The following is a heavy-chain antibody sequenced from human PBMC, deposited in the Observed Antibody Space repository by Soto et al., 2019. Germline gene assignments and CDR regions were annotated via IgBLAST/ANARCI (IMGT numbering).Heavy chain of an antibody. J-gene: IGHJ4*02. Sequence: SETLSLTCAVSGGSISSGGYSWSWIRQPPGKGLEWTGYIYHSGSTYYNPSLKSRVTISVDKSKNQFSLRLSPVTAADTAVYYCASLYYDFWSGYYRVGYFDYWGQGTLVTVSS. CDR2: IYHSGST. CDR1: GGSISSGGYS. V-gene: IGHV4-30-2*01. CDR3: ASLYYDFWSGYYRVGYFDY. D-gene: IGHD3-3*01.